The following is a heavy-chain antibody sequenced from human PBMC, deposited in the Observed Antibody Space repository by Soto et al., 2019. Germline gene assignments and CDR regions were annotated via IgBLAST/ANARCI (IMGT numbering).Heavy chain of an antibody. D-gene: IGHD3-22*01. Sequence: SLRLSCAASGFTFSSYGMHWVRQAPGKGLEWVALVSYHGTNKYYGDSVNGRFTISRDNSKNTLYLQMNSLRAEDTAVYYCARGLPYDSSGYFFDYWGQGTLVTVSS. CDR1: GFTFSSYG. J-gene: IGHJ4*02. CDR3: ARGLPYDSSGYFFDY. CDR2: VSYHGTNK. V-gene: IGHV3-30*03.